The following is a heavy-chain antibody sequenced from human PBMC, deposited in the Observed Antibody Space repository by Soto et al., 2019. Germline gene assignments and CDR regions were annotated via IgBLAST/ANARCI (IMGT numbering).Heavy chain of an antibody. Sequence: SETLSLTCTVSGGSISSGGSYWSWIRQHPGKGLEWIGYIYYSGSTYYNPSLKSRVTISVDTSKNQFSLKLSSVTAADTAVYYCASGASDSSGYYAFDYWGQGTLVTSPQ. J-gene: IGHJ4*02. D-gene: IGHD3-22*01. CDR3: ASGASDSSGYYAFDY. CDR2: IYYSGST. V-gene: IGHV4-31*03. CDR1: GGSISSGGSY.